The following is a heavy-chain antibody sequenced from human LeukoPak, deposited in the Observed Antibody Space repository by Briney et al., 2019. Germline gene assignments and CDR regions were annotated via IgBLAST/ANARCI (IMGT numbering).Heavy chain of an antibody. J-gene: IGHJ4*02. CDR3: ARCRYSSGHLLGYYFDY. CDR1: GGSISSYY. Sequence: PSETLSLTCTVSGGSISSYYWSWIRQPPGKGLEWIGYIYYSGSTNYNPSLKSRVTISVDTSKNQFSLKLSSVTAADTAVYYCARCRYSSGHLLGYYFDYWGQGTLVTVSS. D-gene: IGHD6-19*01. V-gene: IGHV4-59*08. CDR2: IYYSGST.